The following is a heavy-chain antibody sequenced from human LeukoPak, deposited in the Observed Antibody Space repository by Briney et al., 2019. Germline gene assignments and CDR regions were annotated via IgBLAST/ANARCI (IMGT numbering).Heavy chain of an antibody. CDR2: INHSGST. J-gene: IGHJ4*02. CDR3: ARRGRDLWSGSTKYYFDY. V-gene: IGHV4-34*01. CDR1: GGSFSGYY. Sequence: PSETLSLTCAVYGGSFSGYYWSWIRQPPGKGLEWIGEINHSGSTNYNPSLKSRVTISVDTPKNQFSLKLSSVTAADTAVYYCARRGRDLWSGSTKYYFDYWGQGTLVTVSS. D-gene: IGHD3-3*01.